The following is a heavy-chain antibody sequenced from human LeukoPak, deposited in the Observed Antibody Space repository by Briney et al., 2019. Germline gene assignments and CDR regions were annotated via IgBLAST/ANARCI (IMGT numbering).Heavy chain of an antibody. CDR1: GFTFSSYA. D-gene: IGHD6-13*01. J-gene: IGHJ6*02. CDR2: ISSNGGST. Sequence: GGSLRLSCAASGFTFSSYAMHWVRRAPGKGLEYVSAISSNGGSTYYANSVKGRFTISRDNSKNTLYLQMGSLRAEDMAVYYCARVGYTSYYYYGMGVWGQGTTVTVSS. CDR3: ARVGYTSYYYYGMGV. V-gene: IGHV3-64*01.